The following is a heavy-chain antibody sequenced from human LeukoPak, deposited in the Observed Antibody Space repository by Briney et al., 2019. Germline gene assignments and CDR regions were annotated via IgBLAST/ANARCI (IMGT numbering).Heavy chain of an antibody. CDR2: IIPIFGTA. D-gene: IGHD5-24*01. Sequence: SVKVSCKASGGTFSSYAISWVRQAPGQGLEWMGGIIPIFGTANYAQKFQGRVTITADKSTSTAYMELSSLRSEDTAVYYCARDGWLQLHAFDIWGQGTMVTVSS. CDR1: GGTFSSYA. V-gene: IGHV1-69*06. J-gene: IGHJ3*02. CDR3: ARDGWLQLHAFDI.